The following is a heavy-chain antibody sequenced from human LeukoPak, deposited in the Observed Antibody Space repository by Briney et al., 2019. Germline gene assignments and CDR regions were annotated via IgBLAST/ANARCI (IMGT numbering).Heavy chain of an antibody. J-gene: IGHJ4*02. D-gene: IGHD4-17*01. V-gene: IGHV3-9*01. Sequence: PGRSLRLSCAASGFTFDDYAMHWVRQAPGKGLEWVSGISWNSGSIGYADSVKGRFTISRDNAKNSLYLQMNSLRAEDTAMYYCAKEIWPTVTTPGRTYFDYWGQGTLVTVSS. CDR2: ISWNSGSI. CDR3: AKEIWPTVTTPGRTYFDY. CDR1: GFTFDDYA.